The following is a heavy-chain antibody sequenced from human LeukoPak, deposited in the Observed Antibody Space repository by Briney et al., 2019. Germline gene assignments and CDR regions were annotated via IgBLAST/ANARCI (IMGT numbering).Heavy chain of an antibody. J-gene: IGHJ3*02. D-gene: IGHD3-3*01. CDR1: GFTFSSYR. CDR2: TRSKARRDTT. CDR3: TRDSGVGDNTAFDI. Sequence: GGSLRLSCAASGFTFSSYRTNWVRQAPGGGRGWVGRTRSKARRDTTEFAASVKGRFAIARDDSKNSMYLQMNNLKTEDTAVYYCTRDSGVGDNTAFDIWGQGTLVTVSS. V-gene: IGHV3-72*01.